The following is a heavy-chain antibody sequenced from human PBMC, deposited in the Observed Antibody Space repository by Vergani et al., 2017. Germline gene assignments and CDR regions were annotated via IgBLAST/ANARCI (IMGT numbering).Heavy chain of an antibody. Sequence: EVQLVESGGGLVQPGGSLRLSCAASGFTFSNAWMSWVRQAPGKGLEWVGRIKSKTDGGTTDYAAPVKGRFTISRDNSKNTLYLQMNSLRAEDTAVYYCAKDLQGHTVTPPDCRGQGTLVTVSS. D-gene: IGHD4-17*01. CDR2: IKSKTDGGTT. CDR1: GFTFSNAW. V-gene: IGHV3-15*01. J-gene: IGHJ4*02. CDR3: AKDLQGHTVTPPDC.